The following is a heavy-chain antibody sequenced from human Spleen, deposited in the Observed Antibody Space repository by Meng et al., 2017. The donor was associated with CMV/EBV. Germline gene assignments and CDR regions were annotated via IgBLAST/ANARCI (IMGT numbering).Heavy chain of an antibody. D-gene: IGHD3-22*01. CDR2: INHRGST. CDR1: GGSFSGYD. J-gene: IGHJ4*02. Sequence: SETLSLTCAVYGGSFSGYDWSWIRQSPGKGQEWMGEINHRGSTRYNPSLKGRLTISVDTSKNQYSLKLNSVTAADTAVYYCARGSTSVTMTVVVFRAASLAYDSWGQGTLVTVSS. V-gene: IGHV4-34*01. CDR3: ARGSTSVTMTVVVFRAASLAYDS.